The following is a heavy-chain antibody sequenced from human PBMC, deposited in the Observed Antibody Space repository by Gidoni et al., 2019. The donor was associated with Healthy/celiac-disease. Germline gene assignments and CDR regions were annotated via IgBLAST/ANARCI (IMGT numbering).Heavy chain of an antibody. CDR2: IYYSWST. Sequence: QLQLQELRPGLVMPSETLSLTCTVSGGSISSSSSFWGWTRQPPGKGLEWIGSIYYSWSTYYNPSLKSRVTISVDTAKNQFSLKLSSVTAADTAVYYCARHEGVGDCSGGSCYTNDAFDIWGQGTMVTVSS. D-gene: IGHD2-15*01. CDR3: ARHEGVGDCSGGSCYTNDAFDI. V-gene: IGHV4-39*01. J-gene: IGHJ3*02. CDR1: GGSISSSSSF.